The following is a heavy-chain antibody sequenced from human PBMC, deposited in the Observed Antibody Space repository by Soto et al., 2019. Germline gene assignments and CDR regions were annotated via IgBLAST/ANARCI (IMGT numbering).Heavy chain of an antibody. CDR2: IYWSDEK. J-gene: IGHJ4*02. D-gene: IGHD4-4*01. CDR1: GFSLSTSGVG. V-gene: IGHV2-5*01. Sequence: QITLKESGPTLVNPTQTLTLTCTFSGFSLSTSGVGVGWIRQPPGKALEWLALIYWSDEKRYSPSLSSRLTMTKDTSKNQVVLTMTNMDPVDTATYYCAHRRGADYKGCFHYRGQGTLVTVSS. CDR3: AHRRGADYKGCFHY.